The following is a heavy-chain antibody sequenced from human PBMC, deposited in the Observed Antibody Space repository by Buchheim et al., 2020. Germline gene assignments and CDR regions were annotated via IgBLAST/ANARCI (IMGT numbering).Heavy chain of an antibody. D-gene: IGHD5-12*01. J-gene: IGHJ4*02. V-gene: IGHV3-23*01. CDR3: TKGAWLDGY. CDR1: GFTFNTFD. CDR2: ILGSNGAT. Sequence: EVQLLESGGGLVQPGGSLRLSCAASGFTFNTFDMSWVRQAPGKGLEWVSVILGSNGATYYAESVKGRFTISKDKSKKTLYLQMDSLRAEDTAIYYCTKGAWLDGYWGQGTL.